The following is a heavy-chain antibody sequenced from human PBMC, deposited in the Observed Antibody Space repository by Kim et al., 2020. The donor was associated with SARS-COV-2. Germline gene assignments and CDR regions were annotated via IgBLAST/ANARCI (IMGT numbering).Heavy chain of an antibody. CDR1: GFTFSSYS. CDR3: ASLAAAGSFDY. J-gene: IGHJ4*02. D-gene: IGHD6-13*01. V-gene: IGHV3-48*01. Sequence: GGSLRLSCAASGFTFSSYSMNWVRQAPGKGLEWVSYISSSSSTIYYADSVKGRFTISRDNDKNSLYLQMNSLRAEDTAVYYCASLAAAGSFDYWGQGTLVTVSS. CDR2: ISSSSSTI.